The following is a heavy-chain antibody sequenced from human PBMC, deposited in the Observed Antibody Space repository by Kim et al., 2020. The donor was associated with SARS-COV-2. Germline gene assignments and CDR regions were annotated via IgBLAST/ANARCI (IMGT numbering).Heavy chain of an antibody. D-gene: IGHD3-3*01. CDR3: AKEISNDFWSGYYGYYHYGMDV. CDR1: GFTFSSYA. J-gene: IGHJ6*01. V-gene: IGHV3-23*01. Sequence: GGSLRLSCAASGFTFSSYAMSWVRQAPGKGLEWVSAISGSGGSTYYADSVKGRFTISRDNSKNTLYLQMNSLRAEDTAVYYCAKEISNDFWSGYYGYYHYGMDVWGQGKTVTVS. CDR2: ISGSGGST.